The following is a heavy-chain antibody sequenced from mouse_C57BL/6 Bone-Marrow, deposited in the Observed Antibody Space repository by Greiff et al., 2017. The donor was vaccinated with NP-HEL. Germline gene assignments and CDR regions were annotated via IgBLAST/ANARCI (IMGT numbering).Heavy chain of an antibody. CDR3: ANDGYWRGWYFDV. CDR1: GFNIKNTY. D-gene: IGHD2-3*01. V-gene: IGHV14-3*01. J-gene: IGHJ1*03. Sequence: EVKLQESVAELVRPGASVKLSCTASGFNIKNTYMHWVKQRPEQGLEWIGRIDPANGNTKYAPKFQGKATITADTSSNTAYLQLSSLTSEDTAIYYCANDGYWRGWYFDVWGTGTTVTVSS. CDR2: IDPANGNT.